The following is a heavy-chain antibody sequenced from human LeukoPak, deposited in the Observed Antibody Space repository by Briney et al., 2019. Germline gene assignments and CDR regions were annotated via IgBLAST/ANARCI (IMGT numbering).Heavy chain of an antibody. CDR2: IYYSGST. V-gene: IGHV4-59*11. CDR3: ARDARSYRNWFDP. CDR1: GGSISSHY. J-gene: IGHJ5*02. Sequence: SETLSLTCTVSGGSISSHYWSWIRQPPGKGLEWIGYIYYSGSTNYNPSLKSRVTMSVDTSKNQFSLKLSSVTAADTAVYYCARDARSYRNWFDPWGQGTLVTASS. D-gene: IGHD5-18*01.